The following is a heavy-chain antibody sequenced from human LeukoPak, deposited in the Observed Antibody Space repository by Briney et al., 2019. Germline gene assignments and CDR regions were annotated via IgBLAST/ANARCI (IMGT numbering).Heavy chain of an antibody. Sequence: GASVKVSCKASGYTFTDYYIHWVRQAPGQGLEWMGWINPNSGGTNYAQKFQGRVTMTRDTSISTAYMELSRPRSDDTAVYYCARGELLWFGELSPRAFDIWGQGTMVTVSS. CDR2: INPNSGGT. CDR3: ARGELLWFGELSPRAFDI. J-gene: IGHJ3*02. D-gene: IGHD3-10*01. CDR1: GYTFTDYY. V-gene: IGHV1-2*02.